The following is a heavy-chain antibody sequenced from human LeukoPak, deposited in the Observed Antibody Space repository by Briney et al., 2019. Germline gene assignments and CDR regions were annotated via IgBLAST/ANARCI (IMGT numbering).Heavy chain of an antibody. CDR2: ISTQSGNT. Sequence: ASVKVSCEASGYTLTSYGINWMRQAPGQGLEWMGWISTQSGNTNYAQKVQGRLTLTTDRSTNTAYMELRSLRSDDTAVYYCARVKMATFDYWGQGTLVTVSS. V-gene: IGHV1-18*01. D-gene: IGHD5-12*01. CDR3: ARVKMATFDY. J-gene: IGHJ4*02. CDR1: GYTLTSYG.